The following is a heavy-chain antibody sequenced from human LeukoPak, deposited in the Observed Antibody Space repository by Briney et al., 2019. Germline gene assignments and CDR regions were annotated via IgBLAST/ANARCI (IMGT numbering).Heavy chain of an antibody. Sequence: SEALSLTCTVSGDSVSSGSYYWSWIRQPPGKGLDWIGYISYSGSTYYNPSLKSRVTISVDASKNQFSLKLRSVTAADTAVYYCARELLGLDVWGQGTTVTVSS. J-gene: IGHJ6*02. V-gene: IGHV4-61*01. CDR3: ARELLGLDV. CDR2: ISYSGST. CDR1: GDSVSSGSYY. D-gene: IGHD2-15*01.